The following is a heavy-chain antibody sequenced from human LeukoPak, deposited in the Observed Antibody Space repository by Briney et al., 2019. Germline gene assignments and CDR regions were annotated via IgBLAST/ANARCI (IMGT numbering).Heavy chain of an antibody. V-gene: IGHV3-74*01. CDR2: INSDGSST. Sequence: GGSLRLSCAASGFTFSSYWVHWVRQAPGKGLVWVSRINSDGSSTSYADSVKGRFTISRDNAKNTLYLQMNSLRAEDTAVYYCAREGPQGDTAMVYYFDYWGQGTLVTVSS. J-gene: IGHJ4*02. D-gene: IGHD5-18*01. CDR1: GFTFSSYW. CDR3: AREGPQGDTAMVYYFDY.